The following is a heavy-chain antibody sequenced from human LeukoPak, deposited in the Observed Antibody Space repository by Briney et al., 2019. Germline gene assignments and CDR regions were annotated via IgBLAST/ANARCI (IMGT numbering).Heavy chain of an antibody. V-gene: IGHV3-66*01. D-gene: IGHD3-10*01. J-gene: IGHJ6*02. CDR1: GFTVNSNY. CDR2: IYSDGST. CDR3: ARGRYGSGSYYPAADV. Sequence: GGSLRLSCAAAGFTVNSNYMSWVRQAPGKGLEWASLIYSDGSTYYADSVKGRFTISRDNSKNTLYLQMNSLRAEDTAVHYCARGRYGSGSYYPAADVWGQGTTVTVSS.